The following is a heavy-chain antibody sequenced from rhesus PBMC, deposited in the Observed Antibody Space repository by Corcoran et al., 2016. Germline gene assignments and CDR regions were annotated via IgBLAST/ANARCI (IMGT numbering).Heavy chain of an antibody. CDR2: IDGNSASH. CDR1: GGSISGYY. D-gene: IGHD4-23*01. V-gene: IGHV4-73*01. J-gene: IGHJ5-1*01. CDR3: ARGAVTTGNRFDV. Sequence: QVNLQQWGEGLVKPSETLSLTCAVYGGSISGYYWSWIRQPPGKGLEWIGNIDGNSASHNYNPSLTNRVTISKDTSKSHFSLKLSSVTAADTAVYYCARGAVTTGNRFDVWGPGVLVTVSS.